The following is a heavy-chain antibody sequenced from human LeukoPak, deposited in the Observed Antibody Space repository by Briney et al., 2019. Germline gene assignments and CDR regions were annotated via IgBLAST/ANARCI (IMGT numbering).Heavy chain of an antibody. CDR3: AKTYSVGGTTSFDY. CDR1: GFTFSRYG. Sequence: GRSLRLSCAASGFTFSRYGMHWVRQAPDKGLEWVAVISYDGSNRYYADSVKGRITISRDNAKNTLYLQMISLRAEDTAVYYCAKTYSVGGTTSFDYWGQGALVTVSS. J-gene: IGHJ4*02. D-gene: IGHD1-26*01. CDR2: ISYDGSNR. V-gene: IGHV3-30*18.